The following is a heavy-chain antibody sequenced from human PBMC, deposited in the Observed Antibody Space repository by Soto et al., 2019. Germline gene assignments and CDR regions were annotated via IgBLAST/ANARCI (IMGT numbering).Heavy chain of an antibody. CDR3: AREKFRSGGPDSLDAFDI. CDR1: SGSISSSNW. CDR2: IYHSGST. Sequence: SETLSLTCAVSSGSISSSNWWSWVRQPPGKGLEWIGEIYHSGSTNYNPSLKSRVTISVDKSKNQFSLKLSSVTAADTAVYYCAREKFRSGGPDSLDAFDIWGQGTMVTVS. D-gene: IGHD3-3*01. J-gene: IGHJ3*02. V-gene: IGHV4-4*02.